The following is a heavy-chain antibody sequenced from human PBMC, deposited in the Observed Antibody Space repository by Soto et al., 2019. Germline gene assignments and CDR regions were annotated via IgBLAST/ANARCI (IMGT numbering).Heavy chain of an antibody. Sequence: EVQLVESGGGLVQPGGSLRLSCAASGFTFSSYWMHWVRQAPGKGLVWVSRINSDGSSTNYADSVKGRFTISRDNAKNTLYLQMKSLRAEDTAVYYCARDQTAGDWFDPWGHGTLVTVSS. CDR3: ARDQTAGDWFDP. CDR1: GFTFSSYW. V-gene: IGHV3-74*01. J-gene: IGHJ5*02. D-gene: IGHD2-21*02. CDR2: INSDGSST.